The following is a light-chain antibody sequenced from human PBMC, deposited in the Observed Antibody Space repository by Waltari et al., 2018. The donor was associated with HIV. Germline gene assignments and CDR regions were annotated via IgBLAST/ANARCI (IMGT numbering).Light chain of an antibody. Sequence: QSALTQPRPVSGSPGQSVTISCTGTSTAVGGYNYVPWYQQHPGKVPKLLIYDVSKRPSGVPDRFSGSKSGNTASLTISGLQAEDEADYYCCSYAGSYTWVFGGGTKLTVL. CDR2: DVS. CDR3: CSYAGSYTWV. V-gene: IGLV2-11*01. J-gene: IGLJ3*02. CDR1: STAVGGYNY.